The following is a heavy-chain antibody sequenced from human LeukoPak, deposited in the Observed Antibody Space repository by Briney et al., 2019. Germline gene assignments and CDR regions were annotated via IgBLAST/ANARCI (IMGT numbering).Heavy chain of an antibody. V-gene: IGHV3-7*03. CDR2: IKYDGSEK. Sequence: GGSLRLSCAASALTFSDYWMYWVRQAPGKGLEWVANIKYDGSEKYYVDSVKGRFTISRDNAKNSLYLQMNRLRVEDTAMYYCATDRGLRWGKGTTVTVSS. J-gene: IGHJ6*04. CDR3: ATDRGLR. CDR1: ALTFSDYW.